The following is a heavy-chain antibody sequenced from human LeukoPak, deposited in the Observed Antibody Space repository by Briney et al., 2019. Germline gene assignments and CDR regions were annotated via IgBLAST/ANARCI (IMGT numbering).Heavy chain of an antibody. D-gene: IGHD4-23*01. CDR1: GFSFSSYF. CDR2: IKADGSGE. J-gene: IGHJ1*01. V-gene: IGHV3-7*01. Sequence: GGSLRLSCAASGFSFSSYFMSWVRQAPGKGLEWVANIKADGSGEYYVDSVKGRFTISRDNAKNSLYLQMNSLRAEDTAVYYCARANSGGHFQHWGQGTLVTVSS. CDR3: ARANSGGHFQH.